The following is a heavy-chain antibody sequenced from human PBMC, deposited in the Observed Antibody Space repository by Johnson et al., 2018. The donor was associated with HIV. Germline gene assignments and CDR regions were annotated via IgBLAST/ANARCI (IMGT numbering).Heavy chain of an antibody. J-gene: IGHJ3*01. CDR2: IKSKTDGGTT. CDR1: GFTFSSYA. CDR3: SKLAPWASGYYYERAFDF. V-gene: IGHV3-15*01. Sequence: EVQLVESGGGLVQPGGSLRLSCAASGFTFSSYAMSWVRQATGKGLEWVGRIKSKTDGGTTDYAAPVKGRFTISRDDLKNTLYLQMNSLKTGDPAVYYCSKLAPWASGYYYERAFDFWGQGTIVTVSS. D-gene: IGHD3-22*01.